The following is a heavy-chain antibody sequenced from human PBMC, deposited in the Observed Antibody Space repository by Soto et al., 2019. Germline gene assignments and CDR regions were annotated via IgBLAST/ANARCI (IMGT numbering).Heavy chain of an antibody. V-gene: IGHV1-46*03. Sequence: GASVKVSCKASGYTFTSYYMHWVRQAPGQGLEWMGIINPSGGSTSYAQKFQGRVTMTRDTSTSTVYMELSSLRSEDTAVYYCARAVVVVPAAIHSWFDPWGQGTLVTVSS. J-gene: IGHJ5*02. CDR3: ARAVVVVPAAIHSWFDP. CDR2: INPSGGST. D-gene: IGHD2-2*01. CDR1: GYTFTSYY.